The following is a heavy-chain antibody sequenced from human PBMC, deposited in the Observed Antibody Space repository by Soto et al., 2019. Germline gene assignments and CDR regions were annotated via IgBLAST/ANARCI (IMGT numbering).Heavy chain of an antibody. V-gene: IGHV2-5*02. CDR3: AHIMITWGGVSALDAFDM. CDR2: IYWDDDR. Sequence: ESGPTLVNPTQTLTLTCSFSGFSLITLRVVVAWIRQPPGNALEWLAIIYWDDDRRYSPSLKTRLAITKDTSKNQVVLTMTNLDPGDTATYYCAHIMITWGGVSALDAFDMWGQGTMVTVSS. CDR1: GFSLITLRVV. J-gene: IGHJ3*02. D-gene: IGHD3-16*01.